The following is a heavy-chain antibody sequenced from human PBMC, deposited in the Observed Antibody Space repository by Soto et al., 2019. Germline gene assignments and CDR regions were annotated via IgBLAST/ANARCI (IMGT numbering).Heavy chain of an antibody. CDR1: GFTFSSYG. Sequence: GGSLRLSCAASGFTFSSYGMHWVRQAPGKGLEWVAVIWYDGSNKYYADSVKGRFTISRDNSKNTLYLQMNSLRAEDTAVYYCARDHGDYYDSSGTSAFDIWGQGTMVT. CDR2: IWYDGSNK. D-gene: IGHD3-22*01. J-gene: IGHJ3*02. V-gene: IGHV3-33*01. CDR3: ARDHGDYYDSSGTSAFDI.